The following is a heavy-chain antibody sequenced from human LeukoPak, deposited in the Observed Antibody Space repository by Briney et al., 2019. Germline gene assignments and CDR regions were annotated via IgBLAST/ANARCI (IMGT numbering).Heavy chain of an antibody. V-gene: IGHV4-31*03. CDR3: ARVRYSSTYTDY. Sequence: SETLSLTCTVSGGSISSGGYYWSWIRQHPGKGLEWIGYIYYNGNTYYSPSHKSRVTISVDTSKNQFSLKLSSVTAADTAVYYCARVRYSSTYTDYWGQGTLVTVSS. J-gene: IGHJ4*02. CDR2: IYYNGNT. D-gene: IGHD6-6*01. CDR1: GGSISSGGYY.